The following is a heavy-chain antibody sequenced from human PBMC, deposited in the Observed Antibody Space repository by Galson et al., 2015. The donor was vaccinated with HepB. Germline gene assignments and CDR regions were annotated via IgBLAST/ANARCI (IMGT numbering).Heavy chain of an antibody. V-gene: IGHV1-18*04. D-gene: IGHD6-13*01. CDR1: GYTFTSYG. CDR3: ARTGSGIAAAGTYYGMDV. CDR2: ISAYNGNT. Sequence: SVKVSCKASGYTFTSYGISWVRQAPGQGLEWMGWISAYNGNTNYAQKLQGRVTMTTDTSTSTAYMELRSLRSDDTAVYYCARTGSGIAAAGTYYGMDVWGQGTTVTVSS. J-gene: IGHJ6*02.